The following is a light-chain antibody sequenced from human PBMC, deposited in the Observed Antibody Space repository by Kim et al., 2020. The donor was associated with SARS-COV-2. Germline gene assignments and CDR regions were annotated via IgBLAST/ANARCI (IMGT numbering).Light chain of an antibody. V-gene: IGLV3-21*04. J-gene: IGLJ2*01. CDR3: QAWDSGRDLL. CDR2: YDT. CDR1: HIGANS. Sequence: VRTGPQARITCGGNHIGANSVPWYQQQPGQAPLLVIFYDTDRPSGIPAPFSGSNFGDTATLTITRVEAGDEADYYCQAWDSGRDLLFGGGTQLTVL.